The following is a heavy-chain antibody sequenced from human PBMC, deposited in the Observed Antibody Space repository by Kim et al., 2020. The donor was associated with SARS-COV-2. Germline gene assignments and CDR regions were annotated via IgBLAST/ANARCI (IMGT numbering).Heavy chain of an antibody. J-gene: IGHJ6*01. CDR3: VRGGHNVVVTAIGCYYG. V-gene: IGHV3-74*01. Sequence: GGSLRLSCAASGFPFSGYWMHWVRQAPGKGLVWVSRIHGAGTDTNYADSVKGRFTISRDNAKNTLYLQMNGLRAEDTALYDCVRGGHNVVVTAIGCYYG. CDR2: IHGAGTDT. D-gene: IGHD2-21*02. CDR1: GFPFSGYW.